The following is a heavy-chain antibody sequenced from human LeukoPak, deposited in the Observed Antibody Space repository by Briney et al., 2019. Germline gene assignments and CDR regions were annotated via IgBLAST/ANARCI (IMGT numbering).Heavy chain of an antibody. D-gene: IGHD3-9*01. Sequence: PSETLSLTCAVYGGSFSGYCWSWIRQPPGKGLEWIGYIYYSGSTNYSPSLKSRVTISVDTSKNQFSLKLSSVTAADTAVYYCARALFSVHAFDIWGQGTMVTVSS. CDR3: ARALFSVHAFDI. CDR1: GGSFSGYC. V-gene: IGHV4-59*01. J-gene: IGHJ3*02. CDR2: IYYSGST.